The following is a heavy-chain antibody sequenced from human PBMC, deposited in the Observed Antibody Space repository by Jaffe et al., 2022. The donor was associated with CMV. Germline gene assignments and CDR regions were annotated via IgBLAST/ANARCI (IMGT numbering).Heavy chain of an antibody. J-gene: IGHJ6*02. CDR2: IYYSGST. CDR1: GGSISSSSYY. V-gene: IGHV4-39*02. Sequence: QLQLQESGPGLVKPSETLSLTCTVSGGSISSSSYYWGWIRQPPGKGLEWIGSIYYSGSTYYNPSLKSRVTISVDTSKNQFSLKLSSVTAADTAVYYCARENLGYYGMDVWGQGTTVTVSS. D-gene: IGHD3-16*01. CDR3: ARENLGYYGMDV.